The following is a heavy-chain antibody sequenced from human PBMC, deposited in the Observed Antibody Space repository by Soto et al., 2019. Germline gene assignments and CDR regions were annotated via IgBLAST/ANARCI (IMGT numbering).Heavy chain of an antibody. Sequence: GGSLRLSCAASGFTVSSSYMSWVRQAPGKGLEWVSVIYSGGSTYYADSVKGRFTISRDNSKNTLYLQMNSLRAEDTAVYYCARGEPDSGYVRSWGQGTLVTVSS. D-gene: IGHD5-12*01. V-gene: IGHV3-53*01. CDR3: ARGEPDSGYVRS. CDR1: GFTVSSSY. J-gene: IGHJ4*02. CDR2: IYSGGST.